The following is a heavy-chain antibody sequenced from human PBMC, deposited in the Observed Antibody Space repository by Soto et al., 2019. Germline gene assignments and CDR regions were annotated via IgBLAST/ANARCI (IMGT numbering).Heavy chain of an antibody. Sequence: PGGSLRLSCAASGFTFSSYEMNWVRQAPGKGLEWVSYISSSGSTIYYADAVKGRFTISRDNAKNSLYLQMNSLRAEDTAVYYCARDSYYDDSSGSPICDYWGQGTLVTVSS. CDR2: ISSSGSTI. CDR3: ARDSYYDDSSGSPICDY. D-gene: IGHD3-22*01. J-gene: IGHJ4*02. V-gene: IGHV3-48*03. CDR1: GFTFSSYE.